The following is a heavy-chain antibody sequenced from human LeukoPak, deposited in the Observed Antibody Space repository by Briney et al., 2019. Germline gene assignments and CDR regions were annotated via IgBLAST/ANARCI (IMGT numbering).Heavy chain of an antibody. D-gene: IGHD3-22*01. CDR2: IYYSGST. J-gene: IGHJ4*02. V-gene: IGHV4-59*01. CDR3: ARVSGYYDSSGYYYDLAYFDY. CDR1: GGSISSYY. Sequence: SETLSLTCTVSGGSISSYYWSWIRQPPGKGLEWIGYIYYSGSTNYNPSLKSRVTISVDTSKNQFSLKLSSVTAADTAVHYCARVSGYYDSSGYYYDLAYFDYWGQGTLVTVSS.